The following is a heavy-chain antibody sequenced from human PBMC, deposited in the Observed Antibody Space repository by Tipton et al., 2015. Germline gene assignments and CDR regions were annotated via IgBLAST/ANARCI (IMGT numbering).Heavy chain of an antibody. J-gene: IGHJ4*02. CDR3: ARMPAVDRGHYYFDH. CDR2: IIPMFGTA. CDR1: GGTFSSYG. D-gene: IGHD2-21*02. Sequence: QVQLVQSGAEVKKPGSSVKVSCRASGGTFSSYGINWVRQAPGQGLEWMGGIIPMFGTANYAQKFQGRVTITADESTTTAYMELSTLRSEDTAVYYCARMPAVDRGHYYFDHWGQGTLVTVSS. V-gene: IGHV1-69*01.